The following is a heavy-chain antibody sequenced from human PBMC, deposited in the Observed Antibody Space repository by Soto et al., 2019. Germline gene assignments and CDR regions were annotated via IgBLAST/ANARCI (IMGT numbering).Heavy chain of an antibody. CDR1: GFSLSTSGVS. CDR2: IYGDDDK. D-gene: IGHD3-10*01. CDR3: AHRFGEGYDS. V-gene: IGHV2-5*02. Sequence: QITLKVVGPTLVKPTQTLTLTCTFSGFSLSTSGVSVGWIRQPPGKALEWLALIYGDDDKRYSPSLKSRLTITKDTSKNLVVLRMTNMDPVDTATYYCAHRFGEGYDSWGQGTLVTVSS. J-gene: IGHJ4*02.